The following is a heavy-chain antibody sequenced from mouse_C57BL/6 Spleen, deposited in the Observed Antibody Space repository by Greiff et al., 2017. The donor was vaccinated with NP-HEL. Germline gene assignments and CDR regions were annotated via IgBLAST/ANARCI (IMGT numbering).Heavy chain of an antibody. CDR3: GHGDYFDY. CDR2: IYPGDGDT. V-gene: IGHV1-82*01. J-gene: IGHJ2*01. D-gene: IGHD3-1*01. Sequence: VQLQQSGPELVKPGASVKISCKASGYAFSSSWMNWVKQRPGKGLEWIGRIYPGDGDTNYNGKFKGKATLTADKSSSTAYMQLSSLTSEDSAVYFCGHGDYFDYWGQGTTVTVSS. CDR1: GYAFSSSW.